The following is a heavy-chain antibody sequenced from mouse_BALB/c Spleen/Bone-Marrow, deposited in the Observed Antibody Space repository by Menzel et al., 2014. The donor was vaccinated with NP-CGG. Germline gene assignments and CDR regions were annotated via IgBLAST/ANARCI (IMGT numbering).Heavy chain of an antibody. Sequence: EVQLQQSGPELEKPGASVKISCKASGYSFTGYNMNWVKQTNGKSLEWIGNIDPYYGGISYNQKFKDKATLTVDKSSSTAYRQLKSLTSEDSAVYYCARSIEYRPLTYWGQGTLVTVSA. D-gene: IGHD2-14*01. V-gene: IGHV1-39*01. CDR3: ARSIEYRPLTY. CDR2: IDPYYGGI. J-gene: IGHJ3*01. CDR1: GYSFTGYN.